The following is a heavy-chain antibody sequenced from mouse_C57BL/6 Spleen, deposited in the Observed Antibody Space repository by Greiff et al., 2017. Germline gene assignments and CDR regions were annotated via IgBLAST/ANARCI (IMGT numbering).Heavy chain of an antibody. J-gene: IGHJ2*01. CDR3: ARDSSNYFDY. Sequence: EVKLQESGPELVKPGASVKISCKASGYSFTGYYMNWVKQSPEKSLEWIGEINPSTGGTTYNQKFKAKATLTVDKSSSTAYMQLKSLTSEDSAVYYCARDSSNYFDYWGQGTTLTVSS. V-gene: IGHV1-42*01. CDR1: GYSFTGYY. D-gene: IGHD3-2*02. CDR2: INPSTGGT.